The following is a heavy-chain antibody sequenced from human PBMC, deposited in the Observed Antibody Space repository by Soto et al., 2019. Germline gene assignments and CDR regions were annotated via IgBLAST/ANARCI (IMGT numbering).Heavy chain of an antibody. D-gene: IGHD3-3*01. J-gene: IGHJ4*02. CDR1: GVTFSSYC. CDR2: ISYDGSNK. Sequence: SRRLSCAASGVTFSSYCMHWVRQAPGKGLEWVAVISYDGSNKYYADSVKGRFTISRDNSKNTLYLQMNSLRAEDTAVYYCAKGDLEWLLYGFTDYWGQGTLVTVSS. CDR3: AKGDLEWLLYGFTDY. V-gene: IGHV3-30*18.